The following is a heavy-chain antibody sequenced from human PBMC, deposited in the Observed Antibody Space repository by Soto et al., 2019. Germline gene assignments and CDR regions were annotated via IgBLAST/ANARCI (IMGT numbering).Heavy chain of an antibody. CDR2: IYYSGST. J-gene: IGHJ4*02. D-gene: IGHD3-16*01. V-gene: IGHV4-59*08. CDR1: GGSISSYY. CDR3: AILWGWSVDY. Sequence: QVQLQESGPGLVKPSETLSLTCTVSGGSISSYYWSWIRQPPGKGLEWIGYIYYSGSTNYNPSLKSRVTISVDTSKNQFSLKLSSVTAADTAVYYCAILWGWSVDYWCQGTLVTVSS.